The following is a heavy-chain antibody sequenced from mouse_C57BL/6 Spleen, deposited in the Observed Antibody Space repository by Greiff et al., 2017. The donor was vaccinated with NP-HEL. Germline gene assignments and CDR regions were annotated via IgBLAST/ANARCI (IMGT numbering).Heavy chain of an antibody. CDR1: GYSITSGYD. Sequence: EVKLVESGPGMVKPSQSLSLTCTVTGYSITSGYDWHWIRHFPGNKLEWMGYISYSGSTNYNPSLKSRISITHDTSKNHFFLKLNSVTTEDTATYYCARSGTGTLNYYAMDYWGQGTSVTVSS. J-gene: IGHJ4*01. D-gene: IGHD4-1*01. CDR2: ISYSGST. CDR3: ARSGTGTLNYYAMDY. V-gene: IGHV3-1*01.